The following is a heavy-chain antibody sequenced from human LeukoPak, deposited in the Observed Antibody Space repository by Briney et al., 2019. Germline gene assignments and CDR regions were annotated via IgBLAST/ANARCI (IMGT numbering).Heavy chain of an antibody. V-gene: IGHV1-18*01. CDR1: GYTFTRYA. CDR3: ARDLKRTVGATTASDY. Sequence: ASVKVSCKGSGYTFTRYAISWVRQAPGQGLEWMGGISAYNGDTNYAQKFQGRVTMTTDTSTSAGYMELRSLSSVATGVYYSARDLKRTVGATTASDYWGQGTLVTVSS. CDR2: ISAYNGDT. D-gene: IGHD1-26*01. J-gene: IGHJ4*02.